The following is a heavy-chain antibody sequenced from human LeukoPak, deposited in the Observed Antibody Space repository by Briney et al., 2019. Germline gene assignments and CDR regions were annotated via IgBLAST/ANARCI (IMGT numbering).Heavy chain of an antibody. CDR2: IYSGGST. V-gene: IGHV3-53*05. CDR3: ARDRPNRAHCGGDCYSAAFDY. D-gene: IGHD2-21*02. J-gene: IGHJ4*02. CDR1: GGSISSYY. Sequence: PSETLSLTCTVSGGSISSYYWSWIRQPPGKGLEWVSVIYSGGSTYYADSVKGRFSISRDNAKNTVNLEMNTLGSDDTALYHCARDRPNRAHCGGDCYSAAFDYWGQGTLVTVSS.